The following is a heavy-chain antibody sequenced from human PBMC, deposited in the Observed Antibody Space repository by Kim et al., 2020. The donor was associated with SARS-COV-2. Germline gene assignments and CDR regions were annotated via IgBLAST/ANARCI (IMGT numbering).Heavy chain of an antibody. Sequence: GGSLRLSCTTSGFTFFGHAMSWVRQAPGKGLEWVSSIDGSDGTTYYVASVKGRFSISRDDSRNTLYLQMSALRADDTATYYCLKGGWGWIWDYWGQGTL. CDR1: GFTFFGHA. CDR2: IDGSDGTT. J-gene: IGHJ4*02. D-gene: IGHD2-21*01. CDR3: LKGGWGWIWDY. V-gene: IGHV3-23*01.